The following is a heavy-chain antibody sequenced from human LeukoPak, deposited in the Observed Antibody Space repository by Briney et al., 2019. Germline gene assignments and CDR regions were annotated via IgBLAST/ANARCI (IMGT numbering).Heavy chain of an antibody. Sequence: ASVKVSCKASGYTFTSYDINWVRQATGQGLEWMGWMNPNSGNRGYAQKFQGRVTITRNTSISTAYMELSRLRSEDTAVYYCVRGGGEGATPDYWGQGTLVTVSS. CDR1: GYTFTSYD. V-gene: IGHV1-8*01. D-gene: IGHD1-26*01. CDR3: VRGGGEGATPDY. CDR2: MNPNSGNR. J-gene: IGHJ4*02.